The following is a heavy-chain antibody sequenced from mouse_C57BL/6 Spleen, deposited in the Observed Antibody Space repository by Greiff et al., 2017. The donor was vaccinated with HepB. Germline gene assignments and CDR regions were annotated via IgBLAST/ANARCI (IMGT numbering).Heavy chain of an antibody. Sequence: EVQVVESGAELVRPGASVKLSCTASGFNIKDDYMHWVKQRPEQGLEWIGWIDPENGDTEYASKFQGKATITADTSSNTAYLQLSSLTSEDTAVYYCTTSPNWDGFAYWGQGTLVTVSA. CDR1: GFNIKDDY. CDR2: IDPENGDT. D-gene: IGHD4-1*01. J-gene: IGHJ3*01. V-gene: IGHV14-4*01. CDR3: TTSPNWDGFAY.